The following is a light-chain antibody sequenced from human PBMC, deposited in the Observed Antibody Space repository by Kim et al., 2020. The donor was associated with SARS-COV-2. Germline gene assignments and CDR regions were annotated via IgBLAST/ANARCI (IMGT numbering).Light chain of an antibody. CDR2: AAS. V-gene: IGKV1-16*02. CDR3: QQYDSYPLT. CDR1: QDISHY. J-gene: IGKJ4*01. Sequence: DIQMTQSPSSLSASVGDRVTITCRASQDISHYLAWSQQKPGKAPKSLIYAASNLQSGVPSKFSGSGSGTDFTLTISSLQPEDFATYYCQQYDSYPLTFGGGTKLEI.